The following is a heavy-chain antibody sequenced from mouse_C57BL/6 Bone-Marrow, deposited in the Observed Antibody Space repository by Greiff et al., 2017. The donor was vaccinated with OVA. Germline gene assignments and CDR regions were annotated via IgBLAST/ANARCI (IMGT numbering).Heavy chain of an antibody. J-gene: IGHJ1*03. Sequence: EVKLVESGGGLVKPGGSLKLSCAASGFTFSDYGMHWVRQAPEKGLEWVAYISSGSSTIYYADTVKGRFPISRDNAKNTLFLQMTSLRSEDTAMYYCAMGYYGSSYWYFDVWGTGTTVTVSS. D-gene: IGHD1-1*01. CDR1: GFTFSDYG. V-gene: IGHV5-17*01. CDR3: AMGYYGSSYWYFDV. CDR2: ISSGSSTI.